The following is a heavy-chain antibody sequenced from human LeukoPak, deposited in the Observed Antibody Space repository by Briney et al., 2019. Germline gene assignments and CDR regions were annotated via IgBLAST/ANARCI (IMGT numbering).Heavy chain of an antibody. CDR1: GYSFSNYW. CDR3: ARHRKDYSVYDLSYYYYYMDV. Sequence: GESLKISCKGSGYSFSNYWIGWVRQMPGKGLEWMGIIYPGEYDIRYSPSFQGQVTISADKSISTAYLQWSSLKASDSAMYYCARHRKDYSVYDLSYYYYYMDVWGKGTTVTVSS. D-gene: IGHD5/OR15-5a*01. V-gene: IGHV5-51*01. J-gene: IGHJ6*03. CDR2: IYPGEYDI.